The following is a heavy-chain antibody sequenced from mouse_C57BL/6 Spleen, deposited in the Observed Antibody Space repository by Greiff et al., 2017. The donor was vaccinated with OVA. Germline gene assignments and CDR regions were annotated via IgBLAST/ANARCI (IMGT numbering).Heavy chain of an antibody. V-gene: IGHV5-9-1*02. J-gene: IGHJ4*01. D-gene: IGHD1-1*01. CDR2: LSSGGDYI. Sequence: EVKLVESGEGLVKPGGSLKLSCAASGFTFRSYAMSWVRQTPEKRLAWVAYLSSGGDYIYYADTVKGRFTISRDNARNTLYLQMISLKTEDTAMYYCTRALITTVEGAMDYWGQGTSVTVSS. CDR1: GFTFRSYA. CDR3: TRALITTVEGAMDY.